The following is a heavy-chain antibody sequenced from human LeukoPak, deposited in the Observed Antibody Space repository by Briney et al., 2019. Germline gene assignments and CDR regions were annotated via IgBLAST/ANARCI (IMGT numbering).Heavy chain of an antibody. CDR2: ISHDGTIQ. CDR3: AKAPYIRGYYFDF. Sequence: GGSLRLSCAASGFTFTNYGMHWVRQAPGKGLEWVVIISHDGTIQHYGDSLKGRFTISRDNSKNTVSLQVNNLRPEDTAVYVCAKAPYIRGYYFDFWGRGIPVSVSS. J-gene: IGHJ4*02. CDR1: GFTFTNYG. V-gene: IGHV3-30*18. D-gene: IGHD3-22*01.